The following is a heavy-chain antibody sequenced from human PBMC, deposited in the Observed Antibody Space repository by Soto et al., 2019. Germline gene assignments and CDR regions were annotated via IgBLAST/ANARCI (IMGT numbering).Heavy chain of an antibody. D-gene: IGHD5-18*01. CDR3: ARATAMVTYYYYYGMDV. CDR1: GGTFSSYA. J-gene: IGHJ6*02. Sequence: QVQLVQSGAEVKKPGSSVKVSCKASGGTFSSYAISWVRQAPGQGLEWMGGIIPIFGTANYAQKFQGRVTITADESTSTAYMELSILRSEDTAVYYCARATAMVTYYYYYGMDVWGQGTTVTVSS. V-gene: IGHV1-69*01. CDR2: IIPIFGTA.